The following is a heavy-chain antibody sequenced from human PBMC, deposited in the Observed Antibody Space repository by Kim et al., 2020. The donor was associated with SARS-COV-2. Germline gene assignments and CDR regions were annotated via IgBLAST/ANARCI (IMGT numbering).Heavy chain of an antibody. D-gene: IGHD3-22*01. V-gene: IGHV3-74*03. CDR3: ARAGDYDISGYYGFFHH. CDR1: LLKVSNYW. Sequence: GGSLRLSWAASLLKVSNYWMNRVRQTQRVGLVRYSYIHSDRRCTESVDSVKGLFSISRENAKNTLYLQMNSLRPEDTAVYYCARAGDYDISGYYGFFHHWGQGHIVTDSS. CDR2: IHSDRRCT. J-gene: IGHJ1*01.